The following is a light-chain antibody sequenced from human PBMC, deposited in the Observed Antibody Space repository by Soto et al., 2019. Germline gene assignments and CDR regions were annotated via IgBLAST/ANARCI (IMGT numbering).Light chain of an antibody. CDR3: SSYTTISTYV. J-gene: IGLJ1*01. V-gene: IGLV2-14*03. CDR1: SRDVGGYNY. CDR2: DVL. Sequence: QSALTQPASVSGSPGQSITISCTGTSRDVGGYNYVSWYQHHPVKALKLMIYDVLNRPSGFSNRFSGSKSVNTASLTISGLQAEDEADYYCSSYTTISTYVFGTGTKVTVL.